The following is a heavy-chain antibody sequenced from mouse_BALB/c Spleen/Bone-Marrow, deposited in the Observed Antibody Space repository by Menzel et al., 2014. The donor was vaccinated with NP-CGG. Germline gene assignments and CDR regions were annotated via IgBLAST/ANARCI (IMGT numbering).Heavy chain of an antibody. J-gene: IGHJ2*01. Sequence: VHLQQSGAELVRPGSSVKISCKASGYVFSSYWMIWVRQRPGQGLEWIGQIYPGDGDTNYNGKFKGKATLTADKSSSTAYMQLSSLTSEDSAVYFCARSGYGSNYDYWGQGTTLTVSS. CDR2: IYPGDGDT. CDR3: ARSGYGSNYDY. D-gene: IGHD1-1*01. CDR1: GYVFSSYW. V-gene: IGHV1-80*01.